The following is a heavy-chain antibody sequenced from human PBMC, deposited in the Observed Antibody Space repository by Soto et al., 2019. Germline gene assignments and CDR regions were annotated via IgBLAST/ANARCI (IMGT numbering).Heavy chain of an antibody. J-gene: IGHJ6*02. Sequence: EVQLVQSGAEVKKPGESLKISCKGSGYSFTSYWIGWVRQMAGKGLEWMGVIYPGDSDTSYSPSFQGQVTISADKYIRTAFRRWSSLKASDTAMYSCAKPAGGQKQQPPKYYYGMDVWSQGTTVTVSS. V-gene: IGHV5-51*03. D-gene: IGHD6-13*01. CDR2: IYPGDSDT. CDR3: AKPAGGQKQQPPKYYYGMDV. CDR1: GYSFTSYW.